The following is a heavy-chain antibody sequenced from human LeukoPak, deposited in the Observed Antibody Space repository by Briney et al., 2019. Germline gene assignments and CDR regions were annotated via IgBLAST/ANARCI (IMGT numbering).Heavy chain of an antibody. V-gene: IGHV4-31*03. CDR2: IYYSGST. Sequence: TLSLTCTVSGGSISSGGYYWSWIRQHPGQGLEWIGYIYYSGSTYYNPSLKSRVTISVDTSKNQFSLKLSSVTAADAAVYYCARVAFGGVIVSVDYWGQGTLVTVSS. D-gene: IGHD3-16*02. CDR3: ARVAFGGVIVSVDY. J-gene: IGHJ4*02. CDR1: GGSISSGGYY.